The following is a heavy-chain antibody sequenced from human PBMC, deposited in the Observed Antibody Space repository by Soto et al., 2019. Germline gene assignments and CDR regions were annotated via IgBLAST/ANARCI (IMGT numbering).Heavy chain of an antibody. D-gene: IGHD6-6*01. V-gene: IGHV1-18*04. CDR2: ISAYNGNT. J-gene: IGHJ6*02. Sequence: VKVSCKASGYTFTSYGISWVRQAPGQGLEWMGWISAYNGNTSYAQKLQGRVTMTTDTSTSTAYMELRSLRSDDTAVYYCARDQASGSSSSPHYYYYGMDVWGQGTTVTVSS. CDR3: ARDQASGSSSSPHYYYYGMDV. CDR1: GYTFTSYG.